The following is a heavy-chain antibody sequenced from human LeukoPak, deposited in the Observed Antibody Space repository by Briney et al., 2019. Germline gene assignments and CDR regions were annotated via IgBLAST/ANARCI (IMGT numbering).Heavy chain of an antibody. J-gene: IGHJ4*02. D-gene: IGHD3-10*01. V-gene: IGHV4-34*01. CDR3: ARFGSY. CDR2: INPSGST. CDR1: GGSFSGYF. Sequence: SETLSLTCAVFGGSFSGYFWSWIRQPPGKGLEWIGEINPSGSTNYNPSLKSRVTISIDTSKNQFSLKLSSVTAADTAVYYGARFGSYWGQGILVTVSS.